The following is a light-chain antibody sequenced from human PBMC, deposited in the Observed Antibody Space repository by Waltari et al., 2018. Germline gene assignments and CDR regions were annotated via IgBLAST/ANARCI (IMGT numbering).Light chain of an antibody. J-gene: IGLJ3*02. CDR3: SSYSTTFTVL. V-gene: IGLV2-14*01. Sequence: QSALTQPASVSGSLGQSISIYCAGTSNDVGAHNLVSWYQQYPGRAPKLVIYEVTNRPSGISSRFSGSKSGNTASLTISGLQSEDEAEYFCSSYSTTFTVLFGGGTKVTV. CDR2: EVT. CDR1: SNDVGAHNL.